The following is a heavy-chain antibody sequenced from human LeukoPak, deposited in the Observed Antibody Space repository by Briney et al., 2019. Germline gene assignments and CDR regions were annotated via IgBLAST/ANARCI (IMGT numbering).Heavy chain of an antibody. V-gene: IGHV3-23*01. J-gene: IGHJ6*02. CDR1: GFTFSSYA. CDR2: ISGSGGST. D-gene: IGHD3-10*02. CDR3: ARPIVPGAYYYYGMDV. Sequence: PGGSLRLSCAASGFTFSSYAMSWVRQAPGKGLEWVSAISGSGGSTYYADSVKGRFTISRDNSKNTLYLQMNSLRAEDTVVYYCARPIVPGAYYYYGMDVWGQGTTVTVSS.